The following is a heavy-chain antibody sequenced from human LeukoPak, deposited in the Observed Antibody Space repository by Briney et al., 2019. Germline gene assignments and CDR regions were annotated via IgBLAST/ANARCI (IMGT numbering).Heavy chain of an antibody. CDR1: GFTFSDYY. V-gene: IGHV3-69-1*01. D-gene: IGHD3-3*01. CDR2: ISTSSRT. CDR3: AKVAPEWLFHFDY. J-gene: IGHJ4*02. Sequence: PGGSLRLSCAASGFTFSDYYMSWIRQAPGKGLEWVSLISTSSRTHYADSMKGRFTISRDNSRNTLYLQINSLRAEDTAVYYCAKVAPEWLFHFDYWGQGTLVTVSS.